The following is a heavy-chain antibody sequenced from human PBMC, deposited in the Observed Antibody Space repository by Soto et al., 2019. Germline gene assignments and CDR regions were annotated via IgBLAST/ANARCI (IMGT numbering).Heavy chain of an antibody. V-gene: IGHV3-23*01. CDR2: ISGSGGST. D-gene: IGHD6-19*01. CDR1: GFTFSSYA. J-gene: IGHJ4*02. CDR3: TKGSSGWVYFDY. Sequence: EVQLLESGGGLVQPGGSLRRSCAASGFTFSSYAMSWVRQAPGKGLEWVSAISGSGGSTYYADSVKGRFTISRDNSKNTLYLQMNSLRAEDTAVYYCTKGSSGWVYFDYWGQGTLVTVSS.